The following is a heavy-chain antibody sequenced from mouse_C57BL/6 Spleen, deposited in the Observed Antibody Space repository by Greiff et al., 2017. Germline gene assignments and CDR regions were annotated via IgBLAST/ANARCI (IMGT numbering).Heavy chain of an antibody. CDR2: IRLKSDNYAT. J-gene: IGHJ3*01. CDR3: TGGLGSAY. V-gene: IGHV6-3*01. D-gene: IGHD4-1*01. CDR1: GFTFSNYW. Sequence: EVKVEESGGGLVQPGGSMKLSCVASGFTFSNYWMNWVRQSPEKGLEWVAQIRLKSDNYATNYAESVKGRFTISRDDSKSSVYLQMNNLRAEDTGIYYCTGGLGSAYWGQGTLVTVSA.